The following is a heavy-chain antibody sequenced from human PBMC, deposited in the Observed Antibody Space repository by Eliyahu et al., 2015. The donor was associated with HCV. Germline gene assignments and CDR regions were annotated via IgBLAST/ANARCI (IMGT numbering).Heavy chain of an antibody. CDR3: AGSAGGDSGNAFDI. V-gene: IGHV4-38-2*01. J-gene: IGHJ3*02. CDR1: GSTTSVYY. Sequence: QVQLQESGPGLMKPSETLSLTCSFXGSTTSVYYWGWVGQSPGKGLEYVGSIYQSGNTYYHPSLRSRATISVDTSKNQFSLRLTSVAAADTAVYYCAGSAGGDSGNAFDIWGQGTRVTVS. CDR2: IYQSGNT. D-gene: IGHD1-1*01.